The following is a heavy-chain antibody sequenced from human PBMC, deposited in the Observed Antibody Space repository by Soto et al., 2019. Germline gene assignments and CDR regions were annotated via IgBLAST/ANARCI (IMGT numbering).Heavy chain of an antibody. D-gene: IGHD3-16*01. Sequence: PSETLCVTCIFSGGSVRNDNFYWRWIRQPPGKGLEWIGYVHSSGITNYNPSLKRRVTISVDTSRNQFSLRLSSVTAADTAVYYCARGLTMGQLTSHFDHWGQGTLVTVSS. CDR2: VHSSGIT. J-gene: IGHJ5*02. CDR3: ARGLTMGQLTSHFDH. CDR1: GGSVRNDNFY. V-gene: IGHV4-61*01.